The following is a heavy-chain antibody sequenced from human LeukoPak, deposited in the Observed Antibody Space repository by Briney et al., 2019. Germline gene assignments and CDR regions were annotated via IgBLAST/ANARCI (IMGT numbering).Heavy chain of an antibody. CDR1: GFTFSSYA. V-gene: IGHV3-23*01. CDR2: ISGSDGST. D-gene: IGHD2/OR15-2a*01. CDR3: VSFYETY. J-gene: IGHJ4*02. Sequence: GGSLRLSCAASGFTFSSYAMSWVRQAPGKGLEWVSLISGSDGSTYYADSVKGRFTISKDNAKNTVYLQMNSLRAEDTAVYYCVSFYETYWGRGTLVTVSS.